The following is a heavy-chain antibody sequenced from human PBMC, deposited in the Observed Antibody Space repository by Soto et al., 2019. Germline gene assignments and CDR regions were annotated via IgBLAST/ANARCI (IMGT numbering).Heavy chain of an antibody. J-gene: IGHJ3*02. CDR1: GFTFSSYG. Sequence: PGGSLRLSCAASGFTFSSYGMHWVRQAPGKGLEWVAVIWYDGSNKYYADSVKGRFTISRDNSKNTLYLQMNSLRAEDTAVYYCAREGRITPSAFDIWGQGTMVTVS. CDR3: AREGRITPSAFDI. V-gene: IGHV3-33*01. CDR2: IWYDGSNK. D-gene: IGHD3-10*01.